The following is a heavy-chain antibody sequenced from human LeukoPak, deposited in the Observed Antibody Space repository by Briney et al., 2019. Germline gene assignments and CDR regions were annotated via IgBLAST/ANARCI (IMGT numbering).Heavy chain of an antibody. CDR2: IYYSGST. D-gene: IGHD6-13*01. CDR1: GGSISSYY. CDR3: ARDLGSSWSSNWFDP. J-gene: IGHJ5*02. Sequence: PSGTLSLTCTVSGGSISSYYWSWIRQPPGKGLEWIGYIYYSGSTNYNPSLKSRVTISVDTSKNQFSLKLSSVTAADTAVYYCARDLGSSWSSNWFDPWGQGTLVTVSS. V-gene: IGHV4-59*01.